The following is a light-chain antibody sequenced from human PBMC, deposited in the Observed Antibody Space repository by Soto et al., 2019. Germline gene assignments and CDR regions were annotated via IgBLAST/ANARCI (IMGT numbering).Light chain of an antibody. CDR2: EVS. V-gene: IGLV2-8*01. CDR3: SSYAGSNRV. Sequence: QSVLTQPPSASGSPGQSVTISCTGTSSDVGGYNYVSWYQQHPGKAPKLMIYEVSKRPSGVPDRFSGSKSGNTASLTVSGLQAEDEADCYCSSYAGSNRVFGTGTKVTVL. CDR1: SSDVGGYNY. J-gene: IGLJ1*01.